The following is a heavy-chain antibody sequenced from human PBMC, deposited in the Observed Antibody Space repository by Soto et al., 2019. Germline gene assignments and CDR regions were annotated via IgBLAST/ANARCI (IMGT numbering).Heavy chain of an antibody. V-gene: IGHV1-18*01. Sequence: QVQLVQSGAEVKKPGATVKVSCKASGYIVTSFGINWVRQAPGQGLEWMGCISEYGDSNYSEKLQDRVSLTTDTYKKTAYMELRSLGSDDTGVYYCARGGGAYDVWGQGTKITVSS. CDR3: ARGGGAYDV. J-gene: IGHJ3*01. CDR2: ISEYGDS. CDR1: GYIVTSFG.